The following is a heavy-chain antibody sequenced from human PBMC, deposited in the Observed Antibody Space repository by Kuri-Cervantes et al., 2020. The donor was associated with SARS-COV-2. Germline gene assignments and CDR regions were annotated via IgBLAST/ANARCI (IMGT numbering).Heavy chain of an antibody. J-gene: IGHJ4*02. Sequence: SGPTLVKPTQTLTLTCTFSGFSLSTSGVGVGWIRQPPGKALEWLALIYWDADKRYSPSLKSRLTITKDTSKNQVVLTMTNMDPVDTATYYCARTTMITFGGVIVPFDYRGQGTLVTVSS. CDR3: ARTTMITFGGVIVPFDY. D-gene: IGHD3-16*02. CDR1: GFSLSTSGVG. CDR2: IYWDADK. V-gene: IGHV2-5*02.